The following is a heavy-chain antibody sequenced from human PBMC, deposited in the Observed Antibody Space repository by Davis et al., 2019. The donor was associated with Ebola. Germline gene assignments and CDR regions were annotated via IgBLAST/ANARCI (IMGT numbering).Heavy chain of an antibody. CDR3: ARHGGYSYGFDYYYYGMDV. Sequence: PGGSLRLSCAASGFTFSSYSMNWVRQAPGKGLEWVSSISSSSSYIYYADSVKGRFTISRDNAKNSLYLQMNSLRAEDTAVYYCARHGGYSYGFDYYYYGMDVWGQGTTVTVSS. J-gene: IGHJ6*02. CDR1: GFTFSSYS. D-gene: IGHD5-18*01. CDR2: ISSSSSYI. V-gene: IGHV3-21*01.